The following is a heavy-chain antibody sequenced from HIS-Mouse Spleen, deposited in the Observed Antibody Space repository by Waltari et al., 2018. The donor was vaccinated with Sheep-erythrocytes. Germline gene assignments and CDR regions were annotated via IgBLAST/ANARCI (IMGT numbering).Heavy chain of an antibody. CDR1: GGTFSSYA. J-gene: IGHJ4*02. CDR3: AQTGATTPHFDY. V-gene: IGHV1-69*04. Sequence: QVQLVQSGAEVKKPGSSVKVSCKASGGTFSSYAISWVRQAPGQGLEWMGRINPILGIANYAQKFQGRGTITAEKSTSTAYMELSSLRSEDTAVYYCAQTGATTPHFDYWGQGTLVTVSS. CDR2: INPILGIA. D-gene: IGHD1-26*01.